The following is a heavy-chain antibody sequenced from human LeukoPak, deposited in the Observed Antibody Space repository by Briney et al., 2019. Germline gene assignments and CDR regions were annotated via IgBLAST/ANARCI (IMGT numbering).Heavy chain of an antibody. V-gene: IGHV1-3*01. CDR1: GYTFTSYV. CDR3: ARDWSIRYFDWTLEFDY. Sequence: ASVKVSCKASGYTFTSYVMHWVRQAPGQRLEWMGWINAGNGNTKYSQKFQGRVTITRDTSTSTAYMELSSLRSEDTAVYYCARDWSIRYFDWTLEFDYWGQGTLVTVSS. J-gene: IGHJ4*02. CDR2: INAGNGNT. D-gene: IGHD3-9*01.